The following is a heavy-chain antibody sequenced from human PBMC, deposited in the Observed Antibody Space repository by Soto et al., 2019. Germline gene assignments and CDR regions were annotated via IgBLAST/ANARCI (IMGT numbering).Heavy chain of an antibody. J-gene: IGHJ5*02. CDR1: GFTFSSYA. Sequence: EVQFLESGGGLVQPGGSLRLSCAASGFTFSSYAMSWVRQAPGKWLEWVSAISDSAGSTYYADSVRGRFTISRDNSKNTLYLQMDSLRVEDTAVYYCAKQVPYPNIPKGWFAPWGQGTLVTVSS. D-gene: IGHD2-21*01. V-gene: IGHV3-23*01. CDR2: ISDSAGST. CDR3: AKQVPYPNIPKGWFAP.